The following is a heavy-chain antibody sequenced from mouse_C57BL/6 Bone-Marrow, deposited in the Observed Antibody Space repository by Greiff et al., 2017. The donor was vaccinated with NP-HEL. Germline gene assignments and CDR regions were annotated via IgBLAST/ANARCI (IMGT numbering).Heavy chain of an antibody. CDR2: IYPGDGDT. CDR3: ASGYSNYEGNY. J-gene: IGHJ2*01. Sequence: QVQLQQSGPELVKPGASVKISCKASGYAFSSSWMNWVKQRPGKGLEWIGRIYPGDGDTNYNGKFKGKATLTADKSSSTAYMQLSSLTSEDSAVYFCASGYSNYEGNYWGQGTTLTVSS. D-gene: IGHD2-5*01. CDR1: GYAFSSSW. V-gene: IGHV1-82*01.